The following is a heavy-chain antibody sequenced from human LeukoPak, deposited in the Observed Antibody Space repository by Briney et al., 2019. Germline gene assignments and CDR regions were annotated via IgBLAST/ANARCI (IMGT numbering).Heavy chain of an antibody. Sequence: QPGGSLRLSCAASGFTFTSYAMHWVRQAPGKGLEWVAVISYDGSNKYYADSVKGRFTISRDNSKNTLYLQMNSLRAEDTAVYYCARINNYYDSSGSSVPDYWGQGTLVTVSS. J-gene: IGHJ4*02. D-gene: IGHD3-22*01. V-gene: IGHV3-30*04. CDR2: ISYDGSNK. CDR1: GFTFTSYA. CDR3: ARINNYYDSSGSSVPDY.